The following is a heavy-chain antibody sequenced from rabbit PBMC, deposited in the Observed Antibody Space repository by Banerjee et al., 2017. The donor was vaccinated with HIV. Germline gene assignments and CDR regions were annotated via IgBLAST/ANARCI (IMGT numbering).Heavy chain of an antibody. J-gene: IGHJ6*01. V-gene: IGHV1S45*01. CDR3: ARGYAGYAGDGDALYYGMDL. D-gene: IGHD4-2*01. CDR1: GFIINSSYY. CDR2: IYAGSSDSN. Sequence: QEQLEESGGGLVQPEGSLTLTCKASGFIINSSYYMCWVRQAPGKGLEWIACIYAGSSDSNYYASWAKGRFTISKTSSTTVTLEMTSLTAADTATYFCARGYAGYAGDGDALYYGMDLWGPGTLVTVS.